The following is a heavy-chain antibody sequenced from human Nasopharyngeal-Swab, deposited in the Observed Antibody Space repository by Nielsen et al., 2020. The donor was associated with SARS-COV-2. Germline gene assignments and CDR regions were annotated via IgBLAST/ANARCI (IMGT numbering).Heavy chain of an antibody. D-gene: IGHD6-13*01. CDR1: GFTFSSYW. CDR3: ASLSSSSWFFDY. CDR2: IKQDGSEK. V-gene: IGHV3-7*01. Sequence: GESLKISCAASGFTFSSYWMSWVRQAPGKGLEWVANIKQDGSEKYYVDSVEGRFTISRDNAKNSLYLQMNSLRAEDTAVYYCASLSSSSWFFDYWGQGTLVTVSS. J-gene: IGHJ4*02.